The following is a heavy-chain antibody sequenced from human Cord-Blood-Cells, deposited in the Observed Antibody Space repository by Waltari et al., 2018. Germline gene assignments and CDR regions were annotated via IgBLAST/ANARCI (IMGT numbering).Heavy chain of an antibody. CDR3: ARTGYYYYGMDV. CDR1: GFTFSSYE. D-gene: IGHD7-27*01. CDR2: ISRSGSTI. V-gene: IGHV3-48*03. Sequence: EVQLVESGGGLVQPGGSLRLSCAASGFTFSSYEMNWVRQAPGKGLEGVSYISRSGSTIYYADSGKGRFTIARDNAKNSLYLQMNSLRAEDTAVYYCARTGYYYYGMDVWGQGTTVTVSS. J-gene: IGHJ6*02.